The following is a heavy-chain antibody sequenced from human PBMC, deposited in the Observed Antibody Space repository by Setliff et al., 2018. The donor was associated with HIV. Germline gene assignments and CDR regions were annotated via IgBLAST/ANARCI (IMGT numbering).Heavy chain of an antibody. V-gene: IGHV4-39*01. CDR2: IYYSGSA. J-gene: IGHJ4*02. D-gene: IGHD3-10*01. CDR3: ARHRVITGSFDS. CDR1: DGSVRSSSYY. Sequence: PSETLSLTCTVSDGSVRSSSYYWGWIRQPPGKGLEWIGSIYYSGSAYYNPSLKSRVTISVDTSKNQFSLKLNSVTAADTAVFYCARHRVITGSFDSWGQGTLVTVSS.